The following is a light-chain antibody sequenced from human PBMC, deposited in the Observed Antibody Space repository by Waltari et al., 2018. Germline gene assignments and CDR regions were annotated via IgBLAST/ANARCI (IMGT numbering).Light chain of an antibody. Sequence: EIVLTQSTGTLSVSPGERATLSCRASQSVSSSYLAWYQQKPGQAPRLLIYGASSRATGIPDRFSGSGSGTDFTLTISRLEPEDFAVYYCQQYGSSPHTFGQGTKLEIK. CDR3: QQYGSSPHT. CDR1: QSVSSSY. CDR2: GAS. J-gene: IGKJ2*01. V-gene: IGKV3-20*01.